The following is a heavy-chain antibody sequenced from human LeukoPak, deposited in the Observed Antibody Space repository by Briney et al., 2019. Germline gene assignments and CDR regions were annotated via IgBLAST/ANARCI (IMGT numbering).Heavy chain of an antibody. CDR1: GYTFTSYY. CDR2: INPSGGST. D-gene: IGHD3-10*01. V-gene: IGHV1-46*01. J-gene: IGHJ4*02. Sequence: GASVKVSCKASGYTFTSYYMHWVRQAPGQGLEWMGIINPSGGSTSYAQKFQGRVTMTRDTSTSTVYMELSSLRSKDTAVYYCARDPTSSYYYGSGDYWGQGTLVTVSS. CDR3: ARDPTSSYYYGSGDY.